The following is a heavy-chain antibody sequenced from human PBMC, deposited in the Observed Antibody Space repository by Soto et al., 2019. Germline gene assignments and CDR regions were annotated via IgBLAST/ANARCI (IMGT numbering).Heavy chain of an antibody. CDR1: EHTCIYFS. V-gene: IGHV5-51*01. Sequence: ESLKVYCQACEHTCIYFSFALVLQGPGKGLEWMGVIYPGASDIRYSPSFEGHVTISADKSTNTAYLQWSSLEAADTAIYYRARQRTSRGSDHAAFDLCGRRTLVTVSS. D-gene: IGHD3-10*01. J-gene: IGHJ4*02. CDR2: IYPGASDI. CDR3: ARQRTSRGSDHAAFDL.